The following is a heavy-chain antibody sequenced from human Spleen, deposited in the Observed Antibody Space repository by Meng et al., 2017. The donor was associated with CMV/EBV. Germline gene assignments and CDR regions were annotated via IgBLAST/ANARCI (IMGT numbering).Heavy chain of an antibody. CDR1: GFTFNSYA. CDR3: AMSPSVSYSGSYYLYY. J-gene: IGHJ4*02. CDR2: IYSGGSST. V-gene: IGHV3-23*03. Sequence: GGSLRLSCAASGFTFNSYAMNWVRQAPGKGLEWVSVIYSGGSSTYYADSVKGRFTISRDNSKNTLYLQMNSLRAEDTAVYYCAMSPSVSYSGSYYLYYWGQGTLVTVSS. D-gene: IGHD1-26*01.